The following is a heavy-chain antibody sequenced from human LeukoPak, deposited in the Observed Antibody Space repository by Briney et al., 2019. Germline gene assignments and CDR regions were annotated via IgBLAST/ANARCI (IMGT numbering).Heavy chain of an antibody. D-gene: IGHD5-18*01. CDR1: GFTFSSYS. J-gene: IGHJ4*02. CDR3: AREGIQLWLRDY. V-gene: IGHV3-21*01. CDR2: ISSSSSYI. Sequence: PGGSLRLSCAASGFTFSSYSMNWVRQAPGKGLEWVSSISSSSSYIYYADSVKGRSTISRDNAKNSLYLQMNSLRAEDTAVYYCAREGIQLWLRDYWGQGTLVTVSS.